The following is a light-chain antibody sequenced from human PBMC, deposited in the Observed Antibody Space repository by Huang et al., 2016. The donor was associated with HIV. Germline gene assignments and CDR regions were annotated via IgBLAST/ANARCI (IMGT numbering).Light chain of an antibody. J-gene: IGKJ1*01. CDR1: QSVLSSAPNKNY. Sequence: DIVMTQSPDYLAVSLGEAATLTCRSSQSVLSSAPNKNYWAWFQQKSGQSPKLLRFWASTREAGVPDRFSGSGSGTHFTLTINNVKTEDVAIYYCQQYYTSPQTFGPGTRVEI. CDR3: QQYYTSPQT. CDR2: WAS. V-gene: IGKV4-1*01.